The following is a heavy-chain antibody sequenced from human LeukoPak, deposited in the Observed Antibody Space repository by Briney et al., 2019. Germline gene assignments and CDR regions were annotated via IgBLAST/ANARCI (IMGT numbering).Heavy chain of an antibody. V-gene: IGHV3-49*04. CDR2: IRSKAYGGTT. Sequence: GGSLRLSCAASGFTFTSHWMSWVRQAPGKGLEWVGFIRSKAYGGTTEYAASVKGRFTISRDDSKSIAYLQVNSLKTEDTAVYYCTGSFGELSFFAHWGQGTLVTVSS. CDR1: GFTFTSHW. J-gene: IGHJ4*02. CDR3: TGSFGELSFFAH. D-gene: IGHD3-10*01.